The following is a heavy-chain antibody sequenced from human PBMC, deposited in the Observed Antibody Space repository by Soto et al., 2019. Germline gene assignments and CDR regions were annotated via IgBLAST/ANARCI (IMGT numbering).Heavy chain of an antibody. V-gene: IGHV1-69*01. J-gene: IGHJ6*02. CDR1: GGTFSSYA. CDR3: ARRYGSGSYSGYYYYGMDV. CDR2: IIPIFGTA. Sequence: QVQLVQSGAEVKKPGSSVKVSCKASGGTFSSYAISWVRQAPGQGLEWMGGIIPIFGTANYAQKFQGRVTITPDESTSTAYMELSSLRSEDTAVYYCARRYGSGSYSGYYYYGMDVWGQGTTVTVSS. D-gene: IGHD3-10*01.